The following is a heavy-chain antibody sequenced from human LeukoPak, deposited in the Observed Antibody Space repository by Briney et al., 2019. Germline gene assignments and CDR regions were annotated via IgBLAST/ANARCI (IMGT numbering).Heavy chain of an antibody. J-gene: IGHJ4*02. CDR2: MYYSGGT. Sequence: SGSLSLTCRVSGASISGYYWSWIRQPPGKGLEWIGHMYYSGGTTYNPSLKSRVSISLDRSKKHFSLKLSSVTAADTAVYYCAGTGLFFDYWSQGTLVTASS. D-gene: IGHD7-27*01. CDR3: AGTGLFFDY. V-gene: IGHV4-59*01. CDR1: GASISGYY.